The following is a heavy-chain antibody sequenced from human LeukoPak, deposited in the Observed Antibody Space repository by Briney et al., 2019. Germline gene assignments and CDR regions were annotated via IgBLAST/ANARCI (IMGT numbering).Heavy chain of an antibody. V-gene: IGHV3-15*01. CDR3: TTDASKCYDYVWGSYRRADAFDI. D-gene: IGHD3-16*02. J-gene: IGHJ3*02. CDR1: GFTFSNAW. CDR2: IKSKTDGGTT. Sequence: GGSLRLSCAASGFTFSNAWMSWVRQAPGKGLEWVGRIKSKTDGGTTDYAAPVKGRFTISRDDSKNTLYLQMNRLKMEDRAVYYCTTDASKCYDYVWGSYRRADAFDIWGQGTMVTVSS.